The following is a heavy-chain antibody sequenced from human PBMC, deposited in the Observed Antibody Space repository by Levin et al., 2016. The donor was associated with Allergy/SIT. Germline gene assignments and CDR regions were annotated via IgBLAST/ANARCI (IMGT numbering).Heavy chain of an antibody. D-gene: IGHD5-18*01. CDR3: ARIWYSYASGPHDAFDI. Sequence: GGSLRLSCAASGFTFSSYGMHWVRQAPGKGLEWVAVIWYDGSNKYYADSVKGRFTISRDNSKNTLYLQMNSLRAEDTAVYYCARIWYSYASGPHDAFDIWGQGTMVTVSS. J-gene: IGHJ3*02. CDR2: IWYDGSNK. CDR1: GFTFSSYG. V-gene: IGHV3-33*01.